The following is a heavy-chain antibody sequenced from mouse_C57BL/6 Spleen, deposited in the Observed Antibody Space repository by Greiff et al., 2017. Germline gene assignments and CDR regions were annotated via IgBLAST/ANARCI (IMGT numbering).Heavy chain of an antibody. CDR3: ARGGDYDRFAY. J-gene: IGHJ3*01. Sequence: EVKLMESGGGLVKPGGSLKLSCAASGFTFSDYGMHWVRQAPEKGLEWVAYISSGSSTIYYADTVKGRFTISRDNAKNTLFLQMTSLRSEDTAMYYCARGGDYDRFAYWGQGTLVTVSA. CDR1: GFTFSDYG. V-gene: IGHV5-17*01. CDR2: ISSGSSTI. D-gene: IGHD2-4*01.